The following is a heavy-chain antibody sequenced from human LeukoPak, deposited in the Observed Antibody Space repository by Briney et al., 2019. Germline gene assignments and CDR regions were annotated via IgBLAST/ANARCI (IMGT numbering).Heavy chain of an antibody. J-gene: IGHJ4*02. D-gene: IGHD3-3*01. CDR2: IYTSGST. Sequence: SETLSLTCTVSGGSISSYYWSWIRQPAGKGLEWIGRIYTSGSTNYNPSLKSRVTMSVDTSKNQFSLKLSSVTAADTAVYYCARGGFWSGFPRGDYWGQGTLVTVSS. V-gene: IGHV4-4*07. CDR1: GGSISSYY. CDR3: ARGGFWSGFPRGDY.